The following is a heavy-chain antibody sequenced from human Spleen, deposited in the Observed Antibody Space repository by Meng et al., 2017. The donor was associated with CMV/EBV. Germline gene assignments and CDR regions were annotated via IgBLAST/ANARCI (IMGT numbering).Heavy chain of an antibody. CDR3: ARGAGYTGNNRGLY. D-gene: IGHD5-12*01. Sequence: GESLKISCAASGFTFSSYAMHWVRQAPGKGLEWVSYISSSGSTIYYADSVKGRFTISRDNANNSVHLQMNSLRAEDTAIYYCARGAGYTGNNRGLYWGQGALVTVSS. CDR2: ISSSGSTI. CDR1: GFTFSSYA. V-gene: IGHV3-48*03. J-gene: IGHJ4*02.